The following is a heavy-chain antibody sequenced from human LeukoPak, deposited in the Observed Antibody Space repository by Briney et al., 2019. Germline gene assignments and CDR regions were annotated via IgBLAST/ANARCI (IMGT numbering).Heavy chain of an antibody. V-gene: IGHV1-18*01. CDR3: ARVRYAFWSGYAGMDV. CDR1: GYTFTSYG. D-gene: IGHD3-3*01. CDR2: ISAYNGNT. Sequence: ASVKVSCKASGYTFTSYGISWVRQAPGQGLEWMGWISAYNGNTNYAQKLQGRVTMTTDTSTSTAYMELRSLRSDDTAVYYCARVRYAFWSGYAGMDVWGQGTTVTVSS. J-gene: IGHJ6*02.